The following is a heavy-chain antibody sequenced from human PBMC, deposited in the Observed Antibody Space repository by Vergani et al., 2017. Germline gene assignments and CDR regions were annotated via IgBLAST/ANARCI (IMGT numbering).Heavy chain of an antibody. V-gene: IGHV4-34*01. Sequence: QVQLQQWGAGLLKPSETLSLTCAVYGGPFSGYYWSWIRQPPGKGLGWIGEINHSGSTNYNPSLKSGVTMSVDTSMNQFSLKLSSVTAADTAVYYCARWGGGVAAAATPFDYWGQGTLVTVSS. CDR1: GGPFSGYY. CDR2: INHSGST. J-gene: IGHJ4*02. D-gene: IGHD6-13*01. CDR3: ARWGGGVAAAATPFDY.